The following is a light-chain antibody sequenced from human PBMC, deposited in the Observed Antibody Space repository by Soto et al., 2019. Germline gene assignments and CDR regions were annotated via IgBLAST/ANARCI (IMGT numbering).Light chain of an antibody. J-gene: IGKJ1*01. Sequence: GDRVTITCRAIHIISTWLAWYQQKPGKAPKLLIYDVSSLESGVPSRFSGSGSGTEFTLTISSLQPDDFATYYCQQYNTFWTFGQGTKVDIK. CDR3: QQYNTFWT. V-gene: IGKV1-5*01. CDR1: HIISTW. CDR2: DVS.